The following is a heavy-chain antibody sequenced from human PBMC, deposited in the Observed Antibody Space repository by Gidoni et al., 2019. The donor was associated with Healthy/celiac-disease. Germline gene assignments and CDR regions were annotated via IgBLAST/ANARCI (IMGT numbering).Heavy chain of an antibody. CDR2: ISYDGSNK. J-gene: IGHJ5*02. D-gene: IGHD2-21*02. Sequence: QVQLVESGGGVVQPGRSLRLSCAASGFTFSSYAMHWVRQAPGKGLEWVAVISYDGSNKYYADSVKGRFTISRDNSKNTLYLQMNSLRAEDTAVYYCAKDQIKHIVVVTAIPGWFDPWGQGTLVTVSS. CDR3: AKDQIKHIVVVTAIPGWFDP. V-gene: IGHV3-30*18. CDR1: GFTFSSYA.